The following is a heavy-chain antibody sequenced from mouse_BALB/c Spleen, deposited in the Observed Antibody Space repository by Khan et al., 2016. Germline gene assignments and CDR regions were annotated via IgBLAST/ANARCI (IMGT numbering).Heavy chain of an antibody. D-gene: IGHD2-3*01. CDR1: GFTFNTFA. CDR3: VRDRYDCYCSWLAY. Sequence: EVQLVESGGRLVQPKGSLKLSCAASGFTFNTFAMHWVCQAPGRGLEWVARIRSKSNNYATYYADSVKDRFTISRDDSQNMLYLQMINLKTKDTAVTTGVRDRYDCYCSWLAYWGQGTTVTVSA. V-gene: IGHV10-3*03. CDR2: IRSKSNNYAT. J-gene: IGHJ3*01.